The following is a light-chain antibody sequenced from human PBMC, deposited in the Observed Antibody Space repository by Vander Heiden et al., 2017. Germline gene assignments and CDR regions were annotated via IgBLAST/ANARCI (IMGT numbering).Light chain of an antibody. V-gene: IGLV3-21*02. CDR1: KIGSES. Sequence: SYVLTQPTSVPVAPGQTARITCGGNKIGSESVHWYRQKPGQAPVLVVHDDSDRPSGIPERFSGSNSGNTATLTISRVEAGDEADYYCQVWDSSSDHYVFGTGTKVTVL. CDR3: QVWDSSSDHYV. CDR2: DDS. J-gene: IGLJ1*01.